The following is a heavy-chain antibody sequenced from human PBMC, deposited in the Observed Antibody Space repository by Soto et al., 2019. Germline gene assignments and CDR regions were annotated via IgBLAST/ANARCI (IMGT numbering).Heavy chain of an antibody. D-gene: IGHD3-9*01. V-gene: IGHV1-18*01. Sequence: ASVKVSCKASGYTFTSYGISWVRQAPGQGLEWMGWISAYNGNTNYAQKLQGRVTVTTDTSTSTAYMELRSLRSDDTAVYYCARAYYDILTGYLNSRPEHAFDIWGQGTMVTVSS. CDR3: ARAYYDILTGYLNSRPEHAFDI. CDR1: GYTFTSYG. CDR2: ISAYNGNT. J-gene: IGHJ3*02.